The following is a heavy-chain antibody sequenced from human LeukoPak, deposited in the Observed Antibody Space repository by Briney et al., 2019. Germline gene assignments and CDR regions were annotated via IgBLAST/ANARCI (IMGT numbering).Heavy chain of an antibody. V-gene: IGHV3-73*01. J-gene: IGHJ4*02. CDR2: IRSKANSYAT. D-gene: IGHD5-18*01. CDR1: GFTFSGSA. CDR3: ARDSSALVWNY. Sequence: GGSLRLSCAASGFTFSGSAMHWVRQASGKGLEWVGRIRSKANSYATAYAASVKGRFTISRDDSKNTAYLQMNSLRAEDTAVYYCARDSSALVWNYWGQGTLVTVSS.